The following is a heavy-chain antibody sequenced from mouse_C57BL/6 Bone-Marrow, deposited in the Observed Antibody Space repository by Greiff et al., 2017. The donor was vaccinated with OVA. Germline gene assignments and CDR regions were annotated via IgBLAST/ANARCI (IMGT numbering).Heavy chain of an antibody. J-gene: IGHJ1*03. CDR3: ARDWLGYYGSSLYWYFDV. Sequence: VQLQQPGAELVKPGASVKLSCKASGYTFTSYWMHWVKQRPGRGLEWIGRIDPNSGGTKYNEKFKSKATLTVDKPSSTAYMQLSSLTSEDSAVYYCARDWLGYYGSSLYWYFDVWGTGTTVTVSS. CDR1: GYTFTSYW. D-gene: IGHD1-1*01. V-gene: IGHV1-72*01. CDR2: IDPNSGGT.